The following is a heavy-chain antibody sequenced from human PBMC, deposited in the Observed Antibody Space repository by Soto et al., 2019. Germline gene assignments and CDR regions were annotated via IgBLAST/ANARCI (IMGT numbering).Heavy chain of an antibody. CDR2: ISGSGGST. Sequence: PGGSLRLSCAASGFTFSSYAMSWVRQAPGKGLEWVSAISGSGGSTYYADSVKGRFTISRDNSKNTLYLQMNSLRAEDTAVYYCATSGDFWSGYLNYYYYGMDVWGQGTTVTVSS. CDR3: ATSGDFWSGYLNYYYYGMDV. D-gene: IGHD3-3*01. CDR1: GFTFSSYA. J-gene: IGHJ6*02. V-gene: IGHV3-23*01.